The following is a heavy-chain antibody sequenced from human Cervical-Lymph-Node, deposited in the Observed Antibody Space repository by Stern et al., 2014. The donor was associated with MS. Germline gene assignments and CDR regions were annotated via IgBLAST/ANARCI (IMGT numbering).Heavy chain of an antibody. CDR1: GFSLSDSGVG. CDR3: AHTSRGNYGDAFDF. Sequence: QVTLKESGPTLVKPTQTLTLTCSFSGFSLSDSGVGVGWFRQPPGKALEWLALIHWDEDKRYSPSLTSRLTIPKDTSKNQVVFTMTNLGPVDSATYYCAHTSRGNYGDAFDFWGQGTLVTVSS. V-gene: IGHV2-5*02. CDR2: IHWDEDK. D-gene: IGHD4-17*01. J-gene: IGHJ4*02.